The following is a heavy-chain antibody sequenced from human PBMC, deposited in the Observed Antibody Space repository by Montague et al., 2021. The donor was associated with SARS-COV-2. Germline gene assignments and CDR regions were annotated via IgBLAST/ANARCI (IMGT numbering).Heavy chain of an antibody. D-gene: IGHD2-15*01. CDR2: ITHSGST. V-gene: IGHV4-34*01. CDR1: TDSFSGYY. J-gene: IGHJ4*02. Sequence: SETLSLTCAVYTDSFSGYYWSWIRQSPGKGLEWIGEITHSGSTNHNPSLQSRVTISVDKSKNQFSLNLESVTAADTAVYYCARPVSSSWHRFEYWGQGTLVTVSS. CDR3: ARPVSSSWHRFEY.